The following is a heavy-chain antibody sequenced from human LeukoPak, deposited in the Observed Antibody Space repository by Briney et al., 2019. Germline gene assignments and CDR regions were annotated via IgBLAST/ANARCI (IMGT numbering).Heavy chain of an antibody. D-gene: IGHD3-9*01. CDR1: GGTFSSNA. Sequence: SVKVSCKASGGTFSSNAISWVRQAPGQGLEWMGQIIPIFRTANYAQKFQGRVTITADEFTSTAYMELSSVRSEDTAVYYCARAFDILSGFFDLWGQGTLVTVSS. CDR3: ARAFDILSGFFDL. J-gene: IGHJ4*02. CDR2: IIPIFRTA. V-gene: IGHV1-69*01.